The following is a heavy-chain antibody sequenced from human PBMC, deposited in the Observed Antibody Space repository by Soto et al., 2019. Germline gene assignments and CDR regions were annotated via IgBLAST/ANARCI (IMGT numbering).Heavy chain of an antibody. V-gene: IGHV1-18*01. CDR1: GYTFTSYG. D-gene: IGHD3-22*01. Sequence: QVQLVQSGAEVKKPGASVKVSCKASGYTFTSYGISWVRQAPGQGLEWMGWISAYNGNTNYAQKLQGRVTMTTDTSTSTAYMELRSLRSDDTAVYYCASHYYDSSGYVPSKERDDFDIWGQGTMVTVSS. CDR2: ISAYNGNT. CDR3: ASHYYDSSGYVPSKERDDFDI. J-gene: IGHJ3*02.